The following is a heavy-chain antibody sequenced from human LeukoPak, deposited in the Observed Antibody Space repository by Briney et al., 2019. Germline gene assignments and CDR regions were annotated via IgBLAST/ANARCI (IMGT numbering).Heavy chain of an antibody. CDR1: GYTFTSYD. J-gene: IGHJ4*02. Sequence: ASVKVSCKASGYTFTSYDINWLRQATGEGLEWMGWMNPNSGNTGYAQKFQGRVTMTRNTSISTAYMELSSLRSEDTAVYYCARGHLVRPSGFDYWGQGTLVTVSS. D-gene: IGHD2-2*01. CDR2: MNPNSGNT. V-gene: IGHV1-8*01. CDR3: ARGHLVRPSGFDY.